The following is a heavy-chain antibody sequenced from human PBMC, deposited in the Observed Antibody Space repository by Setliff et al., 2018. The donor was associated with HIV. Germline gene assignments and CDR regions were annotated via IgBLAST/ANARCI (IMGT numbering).Heavy chain of an antibody. V-gene: IGHV4-59*01. CDR2: IYSSGST. J-gene: IGHJ6*03. Sequence: SETLSLTCTVSGGSIDNYYWGWVRQPPGKGXEWIGYIYSSGSTNYNPSLKSRVTISVDTSKRQFSLKLNSVTAADTAVYYCARNGYSYGFINHYYHYMDVWGKGTTVTVSS. CDR3: ARNGYSYGFINHYYHYMDV. D-gene: IGHD5-18*01. CDR1: GGSIDNYY.